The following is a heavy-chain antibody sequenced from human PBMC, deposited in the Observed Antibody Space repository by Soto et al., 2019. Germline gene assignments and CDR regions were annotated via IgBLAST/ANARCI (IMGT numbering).Heavy chain of an antibody. D-gene: IGHD1-26*01. Sequence: QVQLQESGPGVVEPSQTLSLTCTVSGGSINNNGYFWSWIRQPPGSGLEWIGHIDNSGSTYSNPSLKSRLTISGDTSKNQFSRKLSSVTAAGTAVYYGARGPSGDKVDYWGQGTLVTVSS. J-gene: IGHJ4*02. CDR2: IDNSGST. CDR3: ARGPSGDKVDY. CDR1: GGSINNNGYF. V-gene: IGHV4-30-4*01.